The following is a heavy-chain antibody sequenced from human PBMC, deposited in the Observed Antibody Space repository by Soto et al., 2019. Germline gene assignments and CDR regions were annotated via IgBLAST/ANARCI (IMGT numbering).Heavy chain of an antibody. CDR1: ECTCRSFC. J-gene: IGHJ4*02. Sequence: GSLRLSCTASECTCRSFCISRVIQTQGKGLEWVASISRSNSYIYYADSVKGRFTISRDNAKNSLYLQMNSLRAEDTAVYYCARDGGYSSGWYQFDYWGQGTLVTVSS. CDR3: ARDGGYSSGWYQFDY. V-gene: IGHV3-21*06. D-gene: IGHD6-19*01. CDR2: ISRSNSYI.